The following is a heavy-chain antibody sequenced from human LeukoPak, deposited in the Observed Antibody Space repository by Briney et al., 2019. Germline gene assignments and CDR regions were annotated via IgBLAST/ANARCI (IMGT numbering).Heavy chain of an antibody. CDR1: GFTFSNYG. V-gene: IGHV3-23*01. J-gene: IGHJ4*02. Sequence: PGGSLRLSCKASGFTFSNYGMHWVRQAPGKGLEWVSLIIGSSGSTFYADSVKGRFAISRDKSKNALYLQMNSLRAEDTAVYYCAKGAYDYIEIAYFDYWGQGSLVTVSS. CDR2: IIGSSGST. CDR3: AKGAYDYIEIAYFDY. D-gene: IGHD5-12*01.